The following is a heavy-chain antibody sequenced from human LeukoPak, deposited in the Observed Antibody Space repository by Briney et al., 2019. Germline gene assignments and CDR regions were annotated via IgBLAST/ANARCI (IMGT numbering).Heavy chain of an antibody. CDR2: MNANSGNT. CDR3: AKVGDDSSGYYYYAFDI. Sequence: ASVKVSCKASGYTFTSYDINWVRQATGQGLEWMGWMNANSGNTGYAHKFQGRVTMTRNTSISTAYMELSSLRSEDTAVYYCAKVGDDSSGYYYYAFDIWGQGTMVTVPS. CDR1: GYTFTSYD. V-gene: IGHV1-8*01. D-gene: IGHD3-22*01. J-gene: IGHJ3*02.